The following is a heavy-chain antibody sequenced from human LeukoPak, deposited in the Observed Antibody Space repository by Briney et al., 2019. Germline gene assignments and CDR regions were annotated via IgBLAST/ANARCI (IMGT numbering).Heavy chain of an antibody. CDR3: AKERGTAGECAFDI. D-gene: IGHD3-10*01. CDR1: GFTFSANW. J-gene: IGHJ3*02. CDR2: IKPDGRQK. V-gene: IGHV3-7*03. Sequence: PGGSLRLSCAASGFTFSANWISWVRRAPGKGLEWVANIKPDGRQKNYVDSVNGRFTISRDNAKNSLYLQMNSLRAEDTAVYYCAKERGTAGECAFDIWGQGTLVTVS.